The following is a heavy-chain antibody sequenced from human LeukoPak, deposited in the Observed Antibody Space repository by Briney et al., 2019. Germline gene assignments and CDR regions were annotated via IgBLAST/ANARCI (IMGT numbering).Heavy chain of an antibody. D-gene: IGHD3-22*01. CDR3: ARGSDDSSGYYYFDY. V-gene: IGHV3-33*01. CDR1: GFTFSSYG. J-gene: IGHJ4*02. Sequence: GGSLRLSCAASGFTFSSYGMHWVRQAPGKGLEWVAVIWYDGSNKYYADSVKGRFTICRDNSKNTLYLQMNSLRAEDTAVYYCARGSDDSSGYYYFDYWGQGTLVTVSS. CDR2: IWYDGSNK.